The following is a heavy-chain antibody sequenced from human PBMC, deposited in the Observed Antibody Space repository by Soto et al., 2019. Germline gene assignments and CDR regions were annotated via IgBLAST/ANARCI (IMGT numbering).Heavy chain of an antibody. CDR2: IYYSGST. J-gene: IGHJ4*02. CDR1: GGSISSYY. V-gene: IGHV4-59*01. CDR3: ARAYYDSSGYPRGFDY. Sequence: SETLSLTCTVSGGSISSYYWSWIRQPPGKGLEWIGYIYYSGSTNYNPSLKSRVTISVDTSKNQFSLKLSSVTAADTAVYYCARAYYDSSGYPRGFDYWGQGTLVTVSS. D-gene: IGHD3-22*01.